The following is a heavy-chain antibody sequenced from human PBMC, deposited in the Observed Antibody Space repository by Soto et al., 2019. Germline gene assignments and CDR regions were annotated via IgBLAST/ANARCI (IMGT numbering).Heavy chain of an antibody. J-gene: IGHJ4*02. CDR3: ARVLQGDYGDYAGFDY. Sequence: QVQLQESGPGLVKPSQTLSLTCTVSGGSISSGGYYWSWIRQHPGKGLEWIGYIYYSGSTYYNPSLKSRVTISVDTSKNQFSLKLSSVSAADTAVYYCARVLQGDYGDYAGFDYWGQGTLVTVSS. V-gene: IGHV4-31*03. CDR1: GGSISSGGYY. D-gene: IGHD4-17*01. CDR2: IYYSGST.